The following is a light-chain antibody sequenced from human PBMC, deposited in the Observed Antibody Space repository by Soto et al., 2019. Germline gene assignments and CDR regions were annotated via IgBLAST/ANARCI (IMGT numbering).Light chain of an antibody. V-gene: IGKV1-39*01. J-gene: IGKJ1*01. CDR1: QSISTY. CDR3: QQSYSIFWT. Sequence: DIQITRSPSSLSSSVLERFTITCRASQSISTYLNWFQQKPGKAPNLLIYAASSLQSGVPSRFSGSGSGTDFTLTISSLQPEDFATYYCQQSYSIFWTFGQGTKVDTK. CDR2: AAS.